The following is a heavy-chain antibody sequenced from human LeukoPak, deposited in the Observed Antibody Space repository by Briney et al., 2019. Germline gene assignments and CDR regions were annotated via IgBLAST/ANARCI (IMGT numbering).Heavy chain of an antibody. CDR2: IWHDGSNK. D-gene: IGHD6-19*01. V-gene: IGHV3-33*06. J-gene: IGHJ4*02. Sequence: GGSPRLSCAAAGFTFFSYGMHWGRHAPRREVEWGAVIWHDGSNKYYAASAKGRFTSSRDDHNHTLYLQMNSLRVEDTAIYYCANVWAGSGGWYVPGYWGQGTRDTVSS. CDR1: GFTFFSYG. CDR3: ANVWAGSGGWYVPGY.